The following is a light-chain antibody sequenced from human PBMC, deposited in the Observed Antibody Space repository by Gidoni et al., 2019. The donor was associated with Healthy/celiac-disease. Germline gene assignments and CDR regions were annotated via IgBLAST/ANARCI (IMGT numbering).Light chain of an antibody. J-gene: IGKJ5*01. V-gene: IGKV1-9*01. CDR2: AAS. CDR1: QGISSY. CDR3: QQLNSYPAT. Sequence: IQLTQSPSSLSASVGDRVTITCRASQGISSYLAWYQQQRGKAPKLLIYAASTLQSGVPSRFSGSGSGTDFTLTISSLQPEDFATYYCQQLNSYPATFGQGTRLEIK.